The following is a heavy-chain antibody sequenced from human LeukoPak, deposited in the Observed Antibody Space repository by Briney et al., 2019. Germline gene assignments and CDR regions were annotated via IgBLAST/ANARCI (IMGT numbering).Heavy chain of an antibody. Sequence: HAGRSLRLSCAASGFTFSSYVMHWVRQAPGKGLEWVAFISYDGSNKYYADSVKGRCTISRDNSKKTVYLQMNSLRAEDTAVYYCAKDMDHDYGDYGFDYWGQGTPVTVSS. CDR2: ISYDGSNK. CDR3: AKDMDHDYGDYGFDY. J-gene: IGHJ4*02. D-gene: IGHD4-17*01. CDR1: GFTFSSYV. V-gene: IGHV3-30*18.